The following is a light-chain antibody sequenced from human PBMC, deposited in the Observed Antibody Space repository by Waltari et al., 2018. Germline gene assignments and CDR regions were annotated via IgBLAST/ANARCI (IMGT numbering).Light chain of an antibody. CDR2: DVS. J-gene: IGLJ1*01. CDR1: NSDVGAYDD. CDR3: SSYTTNRHYV. Sequence: QSDLTQPASVSGSPGQSITISCTGTNSDVGAYDDVAWYQQYPGKAPNLVILDVSAPPSGASGRFSGTKSGNTASLIISQLQAEDEADYYCSSYTTNRHYVLGAGTKVTVL. V-gene: IGLV2-14*01.